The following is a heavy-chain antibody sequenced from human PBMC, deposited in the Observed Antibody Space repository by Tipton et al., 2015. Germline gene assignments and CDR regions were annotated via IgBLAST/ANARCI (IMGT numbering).Heavy chain of an antibody. CDR1: GVSISSRNW. V-gene: IGHV4-4*02. D-gene: IGHD3-3*01. CDR2: MYYGGTT. J-gene: IGHJ4*02. Sequence: TLSLTCDGSGVSISSRNWWSWVRQPPGKGLEWIGEMYYGGTTNYNPSLKSRVTMSLDRAKNQFSLRLISVTAADTAMYYCTRYVYGVIPSGVYWGQGTLVTVSS. CDR3: TRYVYGVIPSGVY.